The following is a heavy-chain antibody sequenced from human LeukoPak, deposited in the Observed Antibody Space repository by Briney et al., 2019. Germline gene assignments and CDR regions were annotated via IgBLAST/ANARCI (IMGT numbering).Heavy chain of an antibody. CDR2: IASDGSVT. V-gene: IGHV3-74*01. CDR1: GFTFSNYW. J-gene: IGHJ6*02. Sequence: GGSMRLSCAASGFTFSNYWMHWVRQVPGKGLVWVSRIASDGSVTNYADSVKGRFTISRDNAKNTLYLQMNSLRVEDTAVYYCARDRSSFNGMDVWGQGTTVTVSS. CDR3: ARDRSSFNGMDV.